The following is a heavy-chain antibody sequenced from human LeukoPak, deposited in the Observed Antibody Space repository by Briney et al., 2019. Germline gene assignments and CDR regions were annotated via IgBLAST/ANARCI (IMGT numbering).Heavy chain of an antibody. D-gene: IGHD1/OR15-1a*01. Sequence: ASVKVSCKASGYTFTSNDINWVRQATGQGLEWMGWMNPNSGNTGYAQKFQGRVTMTRDTSISTAYMELSRLRSDDTAVYYCARRRTGTLHDAFDIWGQGTMVTVSS. CDR2: MNPNSGNT. V-gene: IGHV1-8*01. CDR3: ARRRTGTLHDAFDI. CDR1: GYTFTSND. J-gene: IGHJ3*02.